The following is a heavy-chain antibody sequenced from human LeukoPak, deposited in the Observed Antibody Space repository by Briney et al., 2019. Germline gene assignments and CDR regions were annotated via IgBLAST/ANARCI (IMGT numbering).Heavy chain of an antibody. CDR1: GYTFTSYY. CDR3: AVADGVEVGATKFDY. D-gene: IGHD1-26*01. J-gene: IGHJ4*02. Sequence: GASVKVSCKASGYTFTSYYIHWVRQAPGQGLEWMGGIIPIFGTANYAQKFQGRVTITADESTSTAYMELSSLRSEDTAVYYCAVADGVEVGATKFDYWGQGTLVTVSS. V-gene: IGHV1-69*13. CDR2: IIPIFGTA.